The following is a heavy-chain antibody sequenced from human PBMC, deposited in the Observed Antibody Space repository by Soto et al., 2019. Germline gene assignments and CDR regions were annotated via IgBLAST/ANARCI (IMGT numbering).Heavy chain of an antibody. J-gene: IGHJ4*02. D-gene: IGHD1-26*01. Sequence: SETLSLTCAVNGGSLSEYKWSWIRQIPGKGLEWIGEINYSGATDYNPTLKTRLTISIDTSKNQFSLKLSSVTAADTAVYYCARTMVGARAGYFDYWGRGTLVTVSS. CDR2: INYSGAT. V-gene: IGHV4-34*01. CDR3: ARTMVGARAGYFDY. CDR1: GGSLSEYK.